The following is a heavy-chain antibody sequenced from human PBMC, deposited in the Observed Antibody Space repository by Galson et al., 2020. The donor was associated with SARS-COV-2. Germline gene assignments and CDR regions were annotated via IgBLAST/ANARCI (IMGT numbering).Heavy chain of an antibody. CDR3: SREGWQGGY. J-gene: IGHJ4*02. D-gene: IGHD6-19*01. V-gene: IGHV3-7*01. Sequence: GGSLRLSCEVSGFTFNDFWMSWFRQAPGKGLKWVANIKGDGSETNYADFVKGRFSISRDNAANSLYLQMNSLRVEDSAVYYCSREGWQGGYWGQGTRVTVSS. CDR2: IKGDGSET. CDR1: GFTFNDFW.